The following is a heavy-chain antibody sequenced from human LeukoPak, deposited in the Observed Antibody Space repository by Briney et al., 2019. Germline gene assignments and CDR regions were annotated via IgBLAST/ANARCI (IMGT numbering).Heavy chain of an antibody. D-gene: IGHD1-26*01. CDR2: ISAYNGNT. V-gene: IGHV1-18*01. CDR3: ARVRGGTGSFYFFY. Sequence: ASVKVSCKASGYTFTSYGISWVRQAPGQGLEWMGWISAYNGNTNYAQKLQGRVTMTTDTSTSTAYMELRSLRSDDTAVYYCARVRGGTGSFYFFYWGQGTLVTVSS. J-gene: IGHJ4*02. CDR1: GYTFTSYG.